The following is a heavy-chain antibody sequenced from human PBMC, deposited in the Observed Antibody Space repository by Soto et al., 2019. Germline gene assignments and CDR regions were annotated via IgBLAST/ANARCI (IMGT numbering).Heavy chain of an antibody. CDR2: IIPIFGTA. J-gene: IGHJ6*02. CDR3: ARGQEYSYGCYYYGMDV. Sequence: EASVKVSCKASGGTFSSYAISWVRQAPGQGLEWMGGIIPIFGTANYAQKFQGRVTITADESTSTAYMELSSLRSEDTAVYYCARGQEYSYGCYYYGMDVWGQGTTVTVSS. CDR1: GGTFSSYA. D-gene: IGHD5-18*01. V-gene: IGHV1-69*13.